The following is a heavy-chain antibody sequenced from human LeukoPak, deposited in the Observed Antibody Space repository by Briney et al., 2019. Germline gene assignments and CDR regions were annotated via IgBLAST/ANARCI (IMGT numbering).Heavy chain of an antibody. CDR1: GYSFTSYW. CDR3: ARLWGHYSKDSWFDP. V-gene: IGHV5-10-1*01. Sequence: GESLKISCKGSGYSFTSYWISWVRQMPGKGLEWMGRIDPSDSYTNYSPSFQGHVTISADKSISTAYLQWSSPKASDTAMYYCARLWGHYSKDSWFDPWGQGTLVTVSS. J-gene: IGHJ5*02. D-gene: IGHD4-11*01. CDR2: IDPSDSYT.